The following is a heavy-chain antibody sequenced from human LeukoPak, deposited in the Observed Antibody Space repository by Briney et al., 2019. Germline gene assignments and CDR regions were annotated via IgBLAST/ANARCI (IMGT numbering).Heavy chain of an antibody. CDR2: IWKDGSNK. J-gene: IGHJ4*02. D-gene: IGHD6-19*01. V-gene: IGHV3-33*06. CDR3: AKDQYSSGWYFDY. Sequence: GRSLRLSCAASGFTFSRYGMHWVRQAPGKGLEWVTVIWKDGSNKYYADSVRGRFTISRDNSKITLYLQMNSLRVEDTAIYYCAKDQYSSGWYFDYWGQGTLVTVSS. CDR1: GFTFSRYG.